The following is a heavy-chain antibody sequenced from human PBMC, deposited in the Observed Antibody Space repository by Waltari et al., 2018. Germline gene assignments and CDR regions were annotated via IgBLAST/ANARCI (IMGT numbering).Heavy chain of an antibody. CDR1: GFTCSSYA. J-gene: IGHJ4*02. V-gene: IGHV3-23*01. Sequence: EVQLLESGGGLVQPGGSVRLSCAASGFTCSSYAMLWLRQAPGKGLEWVSAISGSGGSTYYADSVKGRFTISRDNSKNTLYLQMNSLRAEDTAVYYCAKDGSSGYYFTSWGQGTLVTVSS. CDR2: ISGSGGST. CDR3: AKDGSSGYYFTS. D-gene: IGHD3-22*01.